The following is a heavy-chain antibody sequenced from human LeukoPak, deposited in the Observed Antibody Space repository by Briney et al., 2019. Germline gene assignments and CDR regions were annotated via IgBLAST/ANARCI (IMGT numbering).Heavy chain of an antibody. J-gene: IGHJ4*02. D-gene: IGHD3-22*01. Sequence: GGSLRLSCAASGFTFRRYAMNWVRQAPGKGLEWISVISENGGRTYYADSVKGRFTISRDNSKNTLYLQMNSLRAEDTAVYSCARVRGYDSRDLDYWGQGTLVTVSS. CDR2: ISENGGRT. CDR1: GFTFRRYA. V-gene: IGHV3-23*01. CDR3: ARVRGYDSRDLDY.